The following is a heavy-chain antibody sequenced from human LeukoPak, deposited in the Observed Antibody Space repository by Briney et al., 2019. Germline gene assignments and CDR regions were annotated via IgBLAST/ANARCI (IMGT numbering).Heavy chain of an antibody. CDR2: ISDNAAGT. CDR3: ARRAPSTSCFDT. V-gene: IGHV3-23*01. Sequence: GGSLRLSCAASGFTFSNYAMSWVRQAPGKGLEWVSSISDNAAGTYYADSVKGRFTISRDNSENTLYPQMGSLRADDTAVYYCARRAPSTSCFDTWGQGALVIVSS. CDR1: GFTFSNYA. D-gene: IGHD2-2*01. J-gene: IGHJ5*02.